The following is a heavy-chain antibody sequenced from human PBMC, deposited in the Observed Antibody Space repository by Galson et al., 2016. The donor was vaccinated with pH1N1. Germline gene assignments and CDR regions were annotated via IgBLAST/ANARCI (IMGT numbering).Heavy chain of an antibody. CDR2: ISSSSTTK. Sequence: SLRLSCAGSGLTFRDYDLNWVRQAPAKGLEWISYISSSSTTKHHAASVEGRFTISRDKANNTLYLELQSLRVEDTAIYYCAKNQGIRDAFDVWGPGTMVIVSS. CDR1: GLTFRDYD. J-gene: IGHJ3*01. V-gene: IGHV3-48*03. D-gene: IGHD2/OR15-2a*01. CDR3: AKNQGIRDAFDV.